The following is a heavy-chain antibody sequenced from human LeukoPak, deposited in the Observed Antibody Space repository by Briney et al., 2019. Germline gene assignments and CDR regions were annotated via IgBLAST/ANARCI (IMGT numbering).Heavy chain of an antibody. J-gene: IGHJ4*02. CDR1: GGTXSSYA. CDR3: AGTYDSSGYYLPYFDY. Sequence: SVKVSCKASGGTXSSYAISWVRQAPGQGLEWMARIIPILGIANYAQKFQGRVTITADKSTSTAYMELSSLRSEDTAVYYCAGTYDSSGYYLPYFDYWGQGTLVTVSS. D-gene: IGHD3-22*01. V-gene: IGHV1-69*04. CDR2: IIPILGIA.